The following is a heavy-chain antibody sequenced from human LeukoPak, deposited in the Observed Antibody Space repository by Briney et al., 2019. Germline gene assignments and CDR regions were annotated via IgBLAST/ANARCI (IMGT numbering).Heavy chain of an antibody. V-gene: IGHV4-59*01. CDR2: IYYSGST. D-gene: IGHD2-15*01. Sequence: SETLSLTCTVSGGSISTYYWSWIQQPPGKGLEWIGYIYYSGSTNYNPSLKSRVTISVDTSKNQFSLKLNSVTAADTAVYYCARGGNCSGGSCYSDRGWFDPWGQGTLVTVSS. J-gene: IGHJ5*02. CDR1: GGSISTYY. CDR3: ARGGNCSGGSCYSDRGWFDP.